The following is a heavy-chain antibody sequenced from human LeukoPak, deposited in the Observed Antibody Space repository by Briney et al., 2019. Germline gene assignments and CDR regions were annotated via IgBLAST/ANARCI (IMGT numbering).Heavy chain of an antibody. V-gene: IGHV4-34*01. CDR2: INHSGST. J-gene: IGHJ4*02. D-gene: IGHD6-6*01. CDR1: GGSFSGYY. CDR3: ASRSRIAALNY. Sequence: SETLSLTCAVYGGSFSGYYWSWIRQPPGKGLEWIGEINHSGSTNYNPSLKSRVTISVGTSKNQFSLKLSSVTAADTAVYYCASRSRIAALNYWGQGTLVTVSS.